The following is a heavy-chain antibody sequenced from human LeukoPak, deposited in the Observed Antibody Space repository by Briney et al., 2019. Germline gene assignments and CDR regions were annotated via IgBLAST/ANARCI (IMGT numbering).Heavy chain of an antibody. CDR1: GFTFSSSA. Sequence: GGSLRLSCAASGFTFSSSAMSWVRQAPGKGLEWVSAISGSGVSTYYADSVKGRFTISRDNSKNTLCLQMNSLRAEDTAVYYCARSHRGGYYFDYWGQGTLVTVSS. D-gene: IGHD3-16*01. CDR3: ARSHRGGYYFDY. CDR2: ISGSGVST. J-gene: IGHJ4*02. V-gene: IGHV3-23*01.